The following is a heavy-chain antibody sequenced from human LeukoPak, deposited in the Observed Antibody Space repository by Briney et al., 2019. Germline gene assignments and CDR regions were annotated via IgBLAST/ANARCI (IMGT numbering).Heavy chain of an antibody. J-gene: IGHJ4*02. CDR1: GYTFTSYG. Sequence: ASVKVACKASGYTFTSYGISWVRQAPGQGLEWMGWISAYNGNTNYAQKLQGRVTMTTDTSTSTAYMELRSLRSDDTAVYYCARGGVLRYFDWLSLDYWGQETLVTVSS. CDR2: ISAYNGNT. V-gene: IGHV1-18*01. CDR3: ARGGVLRYFDWLSLDY. D-gene: IGHD3-9*01.